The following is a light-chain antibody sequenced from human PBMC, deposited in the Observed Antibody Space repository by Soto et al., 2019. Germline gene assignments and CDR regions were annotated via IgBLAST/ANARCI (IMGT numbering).Light chain of an antibody. Sequence: EIVLTQSPATLSLSPGERATLSCRASQSVSSYLAWYQQKPGQAPRLLIYDASNRATGIPARFSGSGSGTDFTLTISSLEPEDFAVYYCQQRSNWPGYTFGQGTKVDSK. CDR1: QSVSSY. J-gene: IGKJ2*01. CDR2: DAS. CDR3: QQRSNWPGYT. V-gene: IGKV3-11*01.